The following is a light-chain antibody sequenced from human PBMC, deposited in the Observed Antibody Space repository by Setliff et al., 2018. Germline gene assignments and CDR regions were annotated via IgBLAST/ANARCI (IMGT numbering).Light chain of an antibody. CDR2: SVS. V-gene: IGLV2-14*03. CDR3: NAYASDTTYV. Sequence: QAVLTQPASVSGSPGQSITISCSGTSSDVGSYDLVSWYQQHPGKAPKLIIYSVSDRPSGVSSRFSGSKSGNTAYLTISGLQTEDEAEYYCNAYASDTTYVFGSGTKVTVL. CDR1: SSDVGSYDL. J-gene: IGLJ1*01.